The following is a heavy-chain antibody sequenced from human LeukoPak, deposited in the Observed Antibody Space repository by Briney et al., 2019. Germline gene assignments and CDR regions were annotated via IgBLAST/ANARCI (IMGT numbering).Heavy chain of an antibody. D-gene: IGHD3-3*01. Sequence: SGTLSLTCTVSGGSISSYYWSWIRQPAGKGLEWIGRIYTSGSTNYNPSLKSRVTMSVDTSKNQFSLKLSSVTAADTAVYYCARGFLEWSRQANWFDPWGQGTLVTVSS. V-gene: IGHV4-4*07. J-gene: IGHJ5*02. CDR3: ARGFLEWSRQANWFDP. CDR2: IYTSGST. CDR1: GGSISSYY.